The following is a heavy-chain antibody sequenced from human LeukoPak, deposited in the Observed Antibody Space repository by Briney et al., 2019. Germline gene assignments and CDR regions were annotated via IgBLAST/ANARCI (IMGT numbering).Heavy chain of an antibody. J-gene: IGHJ3*02. D-gene: IGHD3-22*01. Sequence: SQTLSLTCTVSGGSISSGGYYWSWIRQHPGKGLEWIGYIYYSGSTYYNPSLKSRVTISVDTSKNQFSLKLSSVTAADTAVYYCARHYDSSGADASDIWGQGTMVTVSS. CDR3: ARHYDSSGADASDI. V-gene: IGHV4-31*03. CDR1: GGSISSGGYY. CDR2: IYYSGST.